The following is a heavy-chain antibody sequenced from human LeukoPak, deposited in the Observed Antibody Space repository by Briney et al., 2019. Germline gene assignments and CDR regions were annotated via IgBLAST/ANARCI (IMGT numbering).Heavy chain of an antibody. CDR2: IKQDGSKK. J-gene: IGHJ4*02. V-gene: IGHV3-7*03. Sequence: GGSLRLSCAASGFTFSSYWMTWVRQAPGKGLEWVANIKQDGSKKNYVDSVKGRFTISRDNAKNSLYLQMNSLRAEDTAVYYCATPLDYYDSSGYHQGGDWGQGTLVTVSS. CDR1: GFTFSSYW. CDR3: ATPLDYYDSSGYHQGGD. D-gene: IGHD3-22*01.